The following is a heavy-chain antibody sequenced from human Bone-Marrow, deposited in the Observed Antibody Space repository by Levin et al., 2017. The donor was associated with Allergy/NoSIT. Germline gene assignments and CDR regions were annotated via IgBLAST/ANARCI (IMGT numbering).Heavy chain of an antibody. V-gene: IGHV1-69*01. Sequence: PGESLKISCKSSGGTLSGYGISWVRQAPGQGLEYLGGIIPIFGTTNYGQKFQGRITITADGSTSTAFMELSRLGSEDTALYFCAHSNGWPPSFDIWGQGTMVTVSS. CDR2: IIPIFGTT. D-gene: IGHD4-11*01. CDR1: GGTLSGYG. J-gene: IGHJ3*02. CDR3: AHSNGWPPSFDI.